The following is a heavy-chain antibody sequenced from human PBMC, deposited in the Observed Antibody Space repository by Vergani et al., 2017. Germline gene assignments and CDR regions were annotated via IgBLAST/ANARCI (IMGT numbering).Heavy chain of an antibody. V-gene: IGHV3-23*01. CDR2: ISDSGGST. D-gene: IGHD3-22*01. CDR3: AKVPNDDSSGYYLYLYAFDI. J-gene: IGHJ3*02. Sequence: EVQLLESGGGLVQPGGSLRLSCAASGFTFSSYAMSWVRQAPGKGLEWVSAISDSGGSTYYADSVKGRFTISIDNSKNTLYLQMNSLRAEDTAVYYCAKVPNDDSSGYYLYLYAFDIWGQGTMVTVSS. CDR1: GFTFSSYA.